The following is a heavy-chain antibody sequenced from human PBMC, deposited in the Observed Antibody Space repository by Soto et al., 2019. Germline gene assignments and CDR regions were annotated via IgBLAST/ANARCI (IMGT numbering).Heavy chain of an antibody. Sequence: QVQLQESGPGLVKPSQTLSLTCTVSGGSISSGGYYWSWIRQHPGKGLEWIGYIYYSGSTYYNPSLKSRVTISVDTSKNQFSLKLSALTAADTAVYYCARAVLWFGEFGGRFDYWGQGTLVTVSS. V-gene: IGHV4-31*03. CDR3: ARAVLWFGEFGGRFDY. CDR2: IYYSGST. D-gene: IGHD3-10*01. J-gene: IGHJ4*02. CDR1: GGSISSGGYY.